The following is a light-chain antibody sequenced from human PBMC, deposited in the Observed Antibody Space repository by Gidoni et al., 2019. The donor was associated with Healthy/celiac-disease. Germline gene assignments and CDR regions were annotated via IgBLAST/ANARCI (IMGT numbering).Light chain of an antibody. V-gene: IGLV2-23*01. Sequence: QSALTQPASVSGSPGQSITISCTGTSSDVGSYNLVPWYQQHPGKAPKLRIYEGSKRPSGVSNRFSGSKSGNTASLTISGLQAEDEADYYCCSYAGSSTGVFGGGTKLTVL. CDR3: CSYAGSSTGV. CDR1: SSDVGSYNL. CDR2: EGS. J-gene: IGLJ3*02.